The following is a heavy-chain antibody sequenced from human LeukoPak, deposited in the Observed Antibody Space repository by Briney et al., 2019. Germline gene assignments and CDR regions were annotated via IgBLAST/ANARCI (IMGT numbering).Heavy chain of an antibody. J-gene: IGHJ4*02. CDR1: GGTFSSYA. CDR3: AKGPGYYYYDRGNY. Sequence: SVKASCKASGGTFSSYAISWVRQAPGQGLEWMGGIIPIFGTANYAQKFQGRVTITADKSTSTAYMELSSLRSEDTAVYYCAKGPGYYYYDRGNYWGQGTLVTVSS. D-gene: IGHD3-22*01. V-gene: IGHV1-69*06. CDR2: IIPIFGTA.